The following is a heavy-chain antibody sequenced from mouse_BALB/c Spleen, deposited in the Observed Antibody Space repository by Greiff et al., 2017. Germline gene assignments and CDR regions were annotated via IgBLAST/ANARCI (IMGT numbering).Heavy chain of an antibody. D-gene: IGHD3-3*01. J-gene: IGHJ4*01. CDR1: GYAFTHYL. V-gene: IGHV1-54*01. CDR2: INPGRGGT. CDR3: ARSGTEAMDY. Sequence: QVQLQQSGAELVRPGTSVKVSCKASGYAFTHYLIEWVKQRPGQGLEWIGVINPGRGGTNYNEKFKGKATLTADKSSSTAYMQLSSLTSDDSAVYFCARSGTEAMDYWGQGTAVTVSS.